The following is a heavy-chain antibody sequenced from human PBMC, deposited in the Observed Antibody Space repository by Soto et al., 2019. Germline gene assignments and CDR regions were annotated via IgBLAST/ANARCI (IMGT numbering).Heavy chain of an antibody. CDR1: GFTCSSYS. CDR3: AKRDSGSARSRPLINY. CDR2: VGGGGENT. Sequence: EVQLLESGGGLVQPGGSLRLSCAASGFTCSSYSMNWVLQAPGKGVEWVATVGGGGENTFYAASVKGRFTFSRDDSQNALDLQMNSLRAEETAVYFCAKRDSGSARSRPLINYWGQRTLVTVSS. D-gene: IGHD3-10*01. J-gene: IGHJ4*02. V-gene: IGHV3-23*01.